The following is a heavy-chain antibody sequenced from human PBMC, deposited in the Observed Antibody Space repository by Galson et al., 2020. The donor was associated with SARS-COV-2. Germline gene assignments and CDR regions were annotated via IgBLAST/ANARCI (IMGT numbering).Heavy chain of an antibody. CDR1: GYTFTSLG. CDR2: ISADNGNT. J-gene: IGHJ5*02. D-gene: IGHD3-10*01. V-gene: IGHV1-18*01. Sequence: ASVKVSCKASGYTFTSLGISWVRQAPGQGLEWMGWISADNGNTNYAQKLQGRVTMTTDTSTSTAYMELRSLRSDDTAVYYCARGEGYYYGSAPGGRGWVDPWCQKALVTVSS. CDR3: ARGEGYYYGSAPGGRGWVDP.